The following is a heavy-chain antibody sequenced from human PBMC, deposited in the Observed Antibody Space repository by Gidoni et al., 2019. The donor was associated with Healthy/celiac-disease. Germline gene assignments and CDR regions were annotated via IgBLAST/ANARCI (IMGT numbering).Heavy chain of an antibody. V-gene: IGHV1-46*03. Sequence: QVQLVQSGAEVKNPGASVKVPCKASGYPVTRYYMHWVRQAPGQGLEWMGIINPSGGSTSYAQKFQGRVTMTRDTSTSTVYMELSSLRSEDTAVYYCARGARGWFDPWGQGTLVTVST. CDR3: ARGARGWFDP. CDR1: GYPVTRYY. J-gene: IGHJ5*02. CDR2: INPSGGST.